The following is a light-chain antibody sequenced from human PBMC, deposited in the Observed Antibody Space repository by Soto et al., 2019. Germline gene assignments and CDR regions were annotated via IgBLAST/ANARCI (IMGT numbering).Light chain of an antibody. CDR3: CSYACSSTSYV. V-gene: IGLV2-23*01. CDR1: SSDVGSYNL. CDR2: EGS. Sequence: QSALTQPASVSVSPGQSITISCTGTSSDVGSYNLVSWYQQHPGKAPKLMIYEGSKRPSGVSNRFSGSKSGNTASLTISGLQAEDEADYYCCSYACSSTSYVFGTGTKLTVL. J-gene: IGLJ1*01.